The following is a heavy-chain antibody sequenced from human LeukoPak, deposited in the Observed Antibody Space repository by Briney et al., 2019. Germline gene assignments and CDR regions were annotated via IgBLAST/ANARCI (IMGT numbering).Heavy chain of an antibody. J-gene: IGHJ4*02. D-gene: IGHD6-13*01. CDR2: IGWNSGGI. Sequence: PGRSLRLSCAASGFTFDDYAMHWVRQAPGKGLEWVSGIGWNSGGIVYADSVKGRFTISRDNAKNSLYLQMNSLGAEDTALYYCVKETAAGFVDHWGQGTLVTVSS. CDR1: GFTFDDYA. V-gene: IGHV3-9*01. CDR3: VKETAAGFVDH.